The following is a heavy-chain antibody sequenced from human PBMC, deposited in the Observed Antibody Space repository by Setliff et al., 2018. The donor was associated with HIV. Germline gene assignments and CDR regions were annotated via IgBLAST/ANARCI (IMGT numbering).Heavy chain of an antibody. V-gene: IGHV3-33*06. CDR3: AKEVSGGGWPRWGDQ. Sequence: PGGSLRLSCAASGFTFSSYGMNWVRQAPGKGLEWVAIIWYDGSKKYYADSVKGRFTMSRDNSKNTLYLQMNSLRAEDTAVYYCAKEVSGGGWPRWGDQWGQGTLVTVSS. CDR1: GFTFSSYG. CDR2: IWYDGSKK. J-gene: IGHJ4*02. D-gene: IGHD6-19*01.